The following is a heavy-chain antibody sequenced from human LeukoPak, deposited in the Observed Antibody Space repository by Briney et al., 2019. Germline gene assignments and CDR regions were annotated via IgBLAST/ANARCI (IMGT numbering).Heavy chain of an antibody. V-gene: IGHV3-30*02. CDR1: GFIFNTYG. D-gene: IGHD6-13*01. Sequence: GGSQTLSCVASGFIFNTYGMHWVRQAPGKGLEWVAYTRDDGSKNWYGDSVKGRFTVSRDKSKNTLYLQMNSLRVEDTAVYSCARDRGLISAADYFDYWGQGTLVTVSS. CDR2: TRDDGSKN. J-gene: IGHJ4*02. CDR3: ARDRGLISAADYFDY.